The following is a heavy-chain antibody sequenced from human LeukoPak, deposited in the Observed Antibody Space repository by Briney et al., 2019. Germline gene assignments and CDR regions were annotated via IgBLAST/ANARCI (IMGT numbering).Heavy chain of an antibody. V-gene: IGHV4-38-2*01. CDR2: IYYSGST. J-gene: IGHJ4*02. Sequence: PGGTLRLSCAASGFTFSSYGMSWIRQPPGKGLEWIGSIYYSGSTYYNPALKSRVTISVDTSKNQFSLKLSSVTAADTAVYYCASVDIVATIDYWGQGTLVTVSS. CDR1: GFTFSSYG. CDR3: ASVDIVATIDY. D-gene: IGHD5-12*01.